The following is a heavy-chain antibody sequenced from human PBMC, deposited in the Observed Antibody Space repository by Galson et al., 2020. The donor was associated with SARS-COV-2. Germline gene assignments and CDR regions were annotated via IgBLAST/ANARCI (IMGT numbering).Heavy chain of an antibody. D-gene: IGHD3-9*01. V-gene: IGHV4-39*01. CDR1: GGSIISSSYY. CDR2: IYYSESN. J-gene: IGHJ4*02. Sequence: SETLSLTCTVSGGSIISSSYYWGWIRQPPGEGLEWIGSIYYSESNYYNPSLTIRVTMSVDTSKNQFSLKLSSVTAADTAVYYCARQILTGYYSFYYFDYCGQGTLVTVSS. CDR3: ARQILTGYYSFYYFDY.